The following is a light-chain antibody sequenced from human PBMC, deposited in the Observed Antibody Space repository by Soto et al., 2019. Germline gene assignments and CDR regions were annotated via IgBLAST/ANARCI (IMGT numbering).Light chain of an antibody. J-gene: IGKJ2*01. CDR1: QSISSW. CDR2: DAS. Sequence: DIQMTQSPSTLSASVGDRVTITCRASQSISSWLAWYQQKPGEAPNLLIYDASSLQSGVPSRFSGRGSGTEFTLTISSLQPDDFATYYCQQYHSYSYTFDPGTKLEIK. CDR3: QQYHSYSYT. V-gene: IGKV1-5*01.